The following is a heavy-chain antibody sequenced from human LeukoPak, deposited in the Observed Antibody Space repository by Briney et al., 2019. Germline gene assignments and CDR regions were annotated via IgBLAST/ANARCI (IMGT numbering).Heavy chain of an antibody. V-gene: IGHV1-69*13. CDR1: GYTFTSYG. D-gene: IGHD2-2*01. CDR2: IIPIFGTA. J-gene: IGHJ4*02. Sequence: GASVKVSCKASGYTFTSYGISWVRQAPGQGLEWMGGIIPIFGTANYAQKFQGRVTITADESTSTAYMELSSLRSEDTAVYYCASGYCSSTSCYFTFDYWGQGTLVTVSS. CDR3: ASGYCSSTSCYFTFDY.